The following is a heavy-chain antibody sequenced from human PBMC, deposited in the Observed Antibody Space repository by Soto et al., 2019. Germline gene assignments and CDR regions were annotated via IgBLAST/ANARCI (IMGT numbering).Heavy chain of an antibody. V-gene: IGHV1-2*02. J-gene: IGHJ4*02. D-gene: IGHD3-3*01. CDR2: INPNSGGT. CDR1: GYPFTGYY. CDR3: ARDLRIFGVVITSLGPEY. Sequence: DSVKVPCKASGYPFTGYYMHWVRQAPGQGLEWMGWINPNSGGTIYAQKLQGRLTMTTDTSTSTDYMEPRGLGSDDTDVYYCARDLRIFGVVITSLGPEYCGQGTLVSAS.